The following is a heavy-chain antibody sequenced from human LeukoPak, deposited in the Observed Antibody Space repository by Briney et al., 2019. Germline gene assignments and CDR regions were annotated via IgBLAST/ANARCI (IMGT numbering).Heavy chain of an antibody. Sequence: PSETLSLTCTVSGGSISSNSYYWGWIRQPPGKGLEWIGNMYYSGSTYYNPSLKSRVTISVDTSKNQFSLKLSSVTAADTAVYYCARAPCQNVLRYFDWLSATWFDPWGQGTLVTVSS. CDR3: ARAPCQNVLRYFDWLSATWFDP. V-gene: IGHV4-39*07. D-gene: IGHD3-9*01. J-gene: IGHJ5*02. CDR1: GGSISSNSYY. CDR2: MYYSGST.